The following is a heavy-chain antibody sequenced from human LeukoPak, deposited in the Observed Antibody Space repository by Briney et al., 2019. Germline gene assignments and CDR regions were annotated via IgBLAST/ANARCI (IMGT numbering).Heavy chain of an antibody. CDR3: TTFDM. CDR1: GFTFTHYV. J-gene: IGHJ3*02. Sequence: GGPLRLSCAASGFTFTHYVILWLREAPGKGLEWVAVISWDGSNKNYVDSVKGRFTISRDNSKNTLYLQMSYLRVDDTALYYCTTFDMWGQGTMVTVSS. CDR2: ISWDGSNK. V-gene: IGHV3-30*03.